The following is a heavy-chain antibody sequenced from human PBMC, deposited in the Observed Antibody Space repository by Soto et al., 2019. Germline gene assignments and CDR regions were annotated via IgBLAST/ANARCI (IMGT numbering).Heavy chain of an antibody. V-gene: IGHV1-69*02. CDR3: ATSYGSGSAHFDS. CDR2: IIPMLGMS. J-gene: IGHJ4*02. D-gene: IGHD3-10*01. Sequence: QVQLVQSGAEVTKPGSSVTVSCTASGDTFSRSTLSWVRQAPGQRLEWMGRIIPMLGMSNSALKFQGRLTXXXDXPTNKVYMLLNSLRSDDTAVYYCATSYGSGSAHFDSWGQGTLVTVSS. CDR1: GDTFSRST.